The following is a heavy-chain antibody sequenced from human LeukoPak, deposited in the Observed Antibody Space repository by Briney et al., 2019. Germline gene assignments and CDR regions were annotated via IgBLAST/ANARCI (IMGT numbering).Heavy chain of an antibody. CDR1: GFTFSDYA. D-gene: IGHD6-13*01. CDR2: MSFDGSNK. CDR3: AREFLPPLAAAGRMKGLFDY. J-gene: IGHJ4*02. V-gene: IGHV3-30*03. Sequence: GGSLRLSCAASGFTFSDYAMHWVRQAPGKGLEWVAAMSFDGSNKYYADSVKGRFTISRDNSKNTLYLQMNSLRAEDTAVYYCAREFLPPLAAAGRMKGLFDYWGQGTLVTVSS.